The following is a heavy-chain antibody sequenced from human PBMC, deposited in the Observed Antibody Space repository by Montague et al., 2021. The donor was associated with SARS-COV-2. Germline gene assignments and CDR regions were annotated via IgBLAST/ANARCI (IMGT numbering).Heavy chain of an antibody. CDR3: ARSKLLRSGYSSGRYGPGWFDP. V-gene: IGHV6-1*01. D-gene: IGHD6-19*01. J-gene: IGHJ5*02. CDR2: TYYRSKWYV. Sequence: CAISEDSVSSNSGAWNWIRLSPSRGLEWLGRTYYRSKWYVDYAGSVRSRITINPDTSKNQFSLQMSSVTPDDTAVYYCARSKLLRSGYSSGRYGPGWFDPWGQGTPVTVSS. CDR1: EDSVSSNSGA.